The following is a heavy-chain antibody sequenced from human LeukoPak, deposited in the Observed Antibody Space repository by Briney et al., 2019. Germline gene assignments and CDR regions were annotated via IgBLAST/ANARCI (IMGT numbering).Heavy chain of an antibody. V-gene: IGHV4-59*08. J-gene: IGHJ3*02. Sequence: SETLSLTCTVSGGSISTYYWSWIRQPPGKGLEWIGYIYYSGSTNYNPSLKSRVTISVDTSKNQFSLKLSSVTAADTAVYYCARQSGDAFDIWGQGTMVTVSS. D-gene: IGHD1-26*01. CDR1: GGSISTYY. CDR2: IYYSGST. CDR3: ARQSGDAFDI.